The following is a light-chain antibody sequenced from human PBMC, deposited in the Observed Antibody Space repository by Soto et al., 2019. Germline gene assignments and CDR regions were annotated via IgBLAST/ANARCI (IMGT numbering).Light chain of an antibody. Sequence: EIVLTQSPATLSLSPGETATLSCRASQSVGSYLAWYQQKPGQAPRLLIYDASTSATVVPARFSGSGSGRGFSLSLCSLMSEDFAVFYCQQRNYWPLSFGGGTKVEF. V-gene: IGKV3-11*02. J-gene: IGKJ4*01. CDR2: DAS. CDR3: QQRNYWPLS. CDR1: QSVGSY.